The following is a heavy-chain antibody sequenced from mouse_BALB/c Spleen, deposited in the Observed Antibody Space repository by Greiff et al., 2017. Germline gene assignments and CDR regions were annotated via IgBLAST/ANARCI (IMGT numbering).Heavy chain of an antibody. CDR1: GFTLSSYA. CDR2: ISSGGSYT. D-gene: IGHD4-1*01. V-gene: IGHV5-9-4*01. J-gene: IGHJ3*01. Sequence: EVKLMESGGGLVKPGGSLKISCAASGFTLSSYAMSWVRQSPEKRLEWVAEISSGGSYTYYPDTVTGRFTISRDNAKNTLYLEMSSLRSEDTAMYYCARDYWDGFAYWGQGTLVTVSA. CDR3: ARDYWDGFAY.